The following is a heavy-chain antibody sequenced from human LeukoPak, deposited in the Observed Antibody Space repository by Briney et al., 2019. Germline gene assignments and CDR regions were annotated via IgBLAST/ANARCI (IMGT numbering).Heavy chain of an antibody. CDR2: IWYDGSNK. J-gene: IGHJ4*02. CDR3: AREANWGYYFDY. V-gene: IGHV3-33*08. Sequence: PGGSLRLSCAASGFTFSSYAMHWVRQAPGKGLEWVAVIWYDGSNKYYADSVKGRFTISRDNSKNTLYLQMNSLRAEDTAVYYCAREANWGYYFDYWGQGTLVTVPS. CDR1: GFTFSSYA. D-gene: IGHD7-27*01.